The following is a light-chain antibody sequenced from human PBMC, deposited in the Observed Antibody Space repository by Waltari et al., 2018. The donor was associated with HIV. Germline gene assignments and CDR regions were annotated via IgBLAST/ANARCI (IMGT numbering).Light chain of an antibody. V-gene: IGLV2-11*01. CDR1: TTDVGYYNY. Sequence: QSALTQPPSVSGSPGQSVTISCTGTTTDVGYYNYVSWYQQYPGKAPILIMFDVNQRPSGVPELFSGSKSGNTASLTISGLHTADEADYFCCAYAAGHVSYVFGNGTAVAVL. CDR3: CAYAAGHVSYV. CDR2: DVN. J-gene: IGLJ1*01.